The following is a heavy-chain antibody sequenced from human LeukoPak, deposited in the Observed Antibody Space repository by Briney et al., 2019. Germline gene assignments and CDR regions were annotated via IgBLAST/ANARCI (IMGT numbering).Heavy chain of an antibody. CDR1: GSISSYY. CDR2: SYFIGSP. D-gene: IGHD4-23*01. Sequence: PSETLSLTCTVDGSISSYYWSWIRQAPGKGLEWIGHSYFIGSPNYNPSLKSRVTISVDTPKNQFSLKLSSVTAADTAVYYCAGVRSTVGWRSFDYWGQGIPVTVSS. J-gene: IGHJ4*02. V-gene: IGHV4-59*08. CDR3: AGVRSTVGWRSFDY.